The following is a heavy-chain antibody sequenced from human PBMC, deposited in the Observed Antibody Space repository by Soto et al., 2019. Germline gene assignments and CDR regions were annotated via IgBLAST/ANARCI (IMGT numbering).Heavy chain of an antibody. CDR1: GYTFTSYA. Sequence: SVKVSCKASGYTFTSYAMHWVRQAPGQRLEWMGWINAGNGNTKYSQKFQGRVTITRDTSASTAYMELSSLRSEDTAVYYCARDSYIHQTRLGFDPWGQGTMVTVAS. D-gene: IGHD2-2*01. V-gene: IGHV1-3*01. CDR2: INAGNGNT. CDR3: ARDSYIHQTRLGFDP. J-gene: IGHJ5*02.